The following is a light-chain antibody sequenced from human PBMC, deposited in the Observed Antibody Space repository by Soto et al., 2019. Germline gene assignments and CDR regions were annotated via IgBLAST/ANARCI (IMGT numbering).Light chain of an antibody. J-gene: IGKJ4*01. CDR1: QSISSY. CDR2: AAS. CDR3: QQSYNTPPVT. Sequence: DIQMTQSPSSLSASVGDRVTITCRASQSISSYLNWYQQKPGKAPKFLIYAASSLQSGVPSRFSGSGSGTDFTLTISSLQPEDFATYYCQQSYNTPPVTFGGGTKVEIK. V-gene: IGKV1-39*01.